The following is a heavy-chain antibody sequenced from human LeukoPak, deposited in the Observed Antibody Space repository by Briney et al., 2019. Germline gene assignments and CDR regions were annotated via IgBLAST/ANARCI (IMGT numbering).Heavy chain of an antibody. J-gene: IGHJ6*02. CDR2: MNPNSGNT. CDR3: ARGGGGIVVVTVENGMDV. Sequence: ASVKVSCKAPGYTFTSYDINWVRQATGQGLEWMGWMNPNSGNTGYAQKFQGRVTMTRNTSISTAYMELSSLRSEDTAVYYCARGGGGIVVVTVENGMDVWGQGTTVTVSS. CDR1: GYTFTSYD. D-gene: IGHD2-21*02. V-gene: IGHV1-8*01.